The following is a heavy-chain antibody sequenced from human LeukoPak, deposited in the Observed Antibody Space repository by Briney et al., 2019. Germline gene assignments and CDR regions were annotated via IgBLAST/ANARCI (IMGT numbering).Heavy chain of an antibody. CDR1: GFTFSDYI. CDR3: ARDSIVATTPLDY. CDR2: ISSSGSTI. V-gene: IGHV3-48*03. D-gene: IGHD5-12*01. Sequence: GGSLRLSCAASGFTFSDYIMNWIRQAPGKGLEWVSYISSSGSTIYYADSVKGRFTISRDNAKNSLYLQMNSLRAEDTAVYYCARDSIVATTPLDYWGQGTLVTVSS. J-gene: IGHJ4*02.